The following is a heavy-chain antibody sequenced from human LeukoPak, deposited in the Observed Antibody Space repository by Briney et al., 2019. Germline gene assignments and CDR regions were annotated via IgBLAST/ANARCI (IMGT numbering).Heavy chain of an antibody. Sequence: GGSLRLSCAASGFTFSTYWLSWVRQAPGKGLEWVAVISYDGSNKYYADSVKGRFTISRDNSKNTLYLQMNSLRAEDTAVYYCATVRGCGGDCYYLDYWGQGTLVTVSS. V-gene: IGHV3-30*03. CDR2: ISYDGSNK. CDR3: ATVRGCGGDCYYLDY. CDR1: GFTFSTYW. D-gene: IGHD2-21*02. J-gene: IGHJ4*02.